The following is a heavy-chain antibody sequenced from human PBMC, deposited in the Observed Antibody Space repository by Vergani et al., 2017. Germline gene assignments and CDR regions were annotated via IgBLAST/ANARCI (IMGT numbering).Heavy chain of an antibody. CDR2: IFPSGNS. V-gene: IGHV4-30-2*01. D-gene: IGHD3-16*02. CDR3: ARASLRALVGYYYYMDV. J-gene: IGHJ6*03. CDR1: GDSITNGGFS. Sequence: QLQLQESGSGLVKPSQTLSLTCAVSGDSITNGGFSWNWIRQPPEKGPEWIGYIFPSGNSDYNPSLKNRVSISLDKSKNQFSLWVNSVTAADTAVYFCARASLRALVGYYYYMDVWGKGKTVVVSS.